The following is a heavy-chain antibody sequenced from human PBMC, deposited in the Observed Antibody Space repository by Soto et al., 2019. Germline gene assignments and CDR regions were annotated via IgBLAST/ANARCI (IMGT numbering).Heavy chain of an antibody. V-gene: IGHV4-59*02. J-gene: IGHJ5*01. CDR3: ARDLGDLAMAGRANCFDT. Sequence: SETLSLTCTVTGDSVNSYYWSGMRQPPGKGLECMGYVYYSGSTNYNPSLKSRVTISVDTSKNQFSLKLSSVTAADTAVYYCARDLGDLAMAGRANCFDTLRHGTLVTVS. CDR2: VYYSGST. D-gene: IGHD5-18*01. CDR1: GDSVNSYY.